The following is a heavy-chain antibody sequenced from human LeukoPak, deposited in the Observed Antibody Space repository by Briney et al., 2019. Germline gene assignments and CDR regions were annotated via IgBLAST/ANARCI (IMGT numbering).Heavy chain of an antibody. D-gene: IGHD3-22*01. CDR2: IRYDGSNK. CDR3: AKDQYDSSGYYYFDY. CDR1: GFTVSSNY. V-gene: IGHV3-30*02. J-gene: IGHJ4*02. Sequence: GGSLRLSCAASGFTVSSNYMSWVRQAPGKGLEWVAFIRYDGSNKYYADSVKGRFTISRDNSKNTLYLQMNSLRAEDTAVYYCAKDQYDSSGYYYFDYWGQGTLVTVSS.